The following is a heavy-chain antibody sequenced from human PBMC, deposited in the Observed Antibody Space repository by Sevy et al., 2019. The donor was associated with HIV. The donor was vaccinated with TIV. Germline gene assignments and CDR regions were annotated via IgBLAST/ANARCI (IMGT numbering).Heavy chain of an antibody. CDR3: ARDIHYYDSSGSYYFDY. V-gene: IGHV1-2*07. Sequence: ASVKVSCKASGYTFTGYYMHWVRQAPGQGLEWMGWINPNSGGTNYAHKFQGRVTMTRDTSISTAYMELSRLRSDDTAVYYCARDIHYYDSSGSYYFDYWGQGTLVTVSS. CDR1: GYTFTGYY. D-gene: IGHD3-22*01. CDR2: INPNSGGT. J-gene: IGHJ4*02.